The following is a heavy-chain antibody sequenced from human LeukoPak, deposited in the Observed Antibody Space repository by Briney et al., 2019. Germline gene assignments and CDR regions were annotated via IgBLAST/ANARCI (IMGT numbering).Heavy chain of an antibody. CDR2: IIPIFGTA. CDR1: GGTFSSYA. V-gene: IGHV1-69*13. CDR3: ARVVLGRRWLQTSYYYGMDV. D-gene: IGHD5-24*01. J-gene: IGHJ6*02. Sequence: SVKVSCKASGGTFSSYAISWVRQAPGQGLEWMGGIIPIFGTANYAQKFQGRVTITADESTSTAYMELSSLRSEDTAVYYCARVVLGRRWLQTSYYYGMDVWGQGTTVTVSS.